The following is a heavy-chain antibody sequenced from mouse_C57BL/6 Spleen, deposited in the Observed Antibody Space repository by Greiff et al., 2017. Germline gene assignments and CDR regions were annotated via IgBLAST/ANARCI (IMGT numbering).Heavy chain of an antibody. V-gene: IGHV10-1*01. J-gene: IGHJ1*03. CDR3: VRHGWDGYFDV. D-gene: IGHD4-1*01. CDR1: GFSFNTYA. Sequence: EVQRVESGGGLVQPKGSLKLSCAASGFSFNTYAMNWVRQAPGKGLEWVARIRSKSNNYATYYADSVKDRFTISRDDSESMLYLQMNNLKTEDTAMYYCVRHGWDGYFDVWGTGTTVTVSS. CDR2: IRSKSNNYAT.